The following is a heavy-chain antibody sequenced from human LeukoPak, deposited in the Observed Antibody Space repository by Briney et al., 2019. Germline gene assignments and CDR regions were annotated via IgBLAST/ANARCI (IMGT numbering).Heavy chain of an antibody. CDR2: ISAYDGNT. J-gene: IGHJ4*02. CDR3: ARPPAKMATIAFYFDY. V-gene: IGHV1-18*01. CDR1: GYTFNRFG. D-gene: IGHD5-24*01. Sequence: GASVKVSCKASGYTFNRFGISWVRQAPGQGLEWLGWISAYDGNTNYAQNVQGRVTMTTDTSTSTAYMELRSLRYDDTAVYYCARPPAKMATIAFYFDYWGQGTLVTVSS.